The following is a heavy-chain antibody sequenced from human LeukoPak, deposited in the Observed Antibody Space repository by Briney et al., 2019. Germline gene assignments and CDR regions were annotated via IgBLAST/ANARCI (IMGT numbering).Heavy chain of an antibody. CDR1: GFTFSSYA. D-gene: IGHD2-2*01. V-gene: IGHV3-23*01. CDR2: ISGSGGST. Sequence: GGSLRLSCAASGFTFSSYAMSWVRQAPGKGLEWVSAISGSGGSTYYADSVKGRFTISRDNSKNTLYLQMNSMRAEDTAVYYCAKGLVVVPAATLDYWGQGTLVTVSS. J-gene: IGHJ4*02. CDR3: AKGLVVVPAATLDY.